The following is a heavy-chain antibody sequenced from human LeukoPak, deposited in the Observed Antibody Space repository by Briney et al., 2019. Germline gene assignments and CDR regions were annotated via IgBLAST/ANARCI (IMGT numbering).Heavy chain of an antibody. D-gene: IGHD3-22*01. CDR1: GYTFSDYY. V-gene: IGHV1-2*02. CDR2: INPNSGGT. CDR3: ARTAVRYYDSSGYLGY. Sequence: ASVKVSCKASGYTFSDYYIHWVRQAPGQGLEWMGWINPNSGGTNYAQKFQGRVTMTRDTSISTAYMELSRLRSDDTAVYYCARTAVRYYDSSGYLGYWGQGTLVTVSS. J-gene: IGHJ4*02.